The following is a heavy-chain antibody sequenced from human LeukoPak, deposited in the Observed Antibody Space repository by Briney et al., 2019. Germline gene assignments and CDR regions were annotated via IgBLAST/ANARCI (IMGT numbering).Heavy chain of an antibody. CDR1: GFTFGDSG. V-gene: IGHV3-49*03. J-gene: IGHJ4*02. Sequence: PGGPLRLSCTASGFTFGDSGMSWFRQAPGKGLEWVGFIRSKAYGGAVEYAASVKGRFTISRDDSKSIAYLLMNSLKTEDTAVYYCSRAPYYDFWCDYWGQGTLVTVSS. CDR3: SRAPYYDFWCDY. D-gene: IGHD3-3*01. CDR2: IRSKAYGGAV.